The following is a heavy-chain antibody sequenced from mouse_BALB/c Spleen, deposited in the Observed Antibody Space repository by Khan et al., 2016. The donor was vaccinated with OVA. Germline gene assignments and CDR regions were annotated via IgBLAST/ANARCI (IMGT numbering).Heavy chain of an antibody. V-gene: IGHV1S136*01. CDR3: AKNDRDDVYFDY. J-gene: IGHJ2*01. CDR1: GYTFTSYV. D-gene: IGHD2-14*01. Sequence: VQLQQSGPELVKPGASVKMSCEASGYTFTSYVIHWVKQKPGQGLEWIGYIYPFNDDTKYNEKFKGKATLTSDTSSSTAYLELRSLTSEDSAVYYCAKNDRDDVYFDYWGQGTTLTVSS. CDR2: IYPFNDDT.